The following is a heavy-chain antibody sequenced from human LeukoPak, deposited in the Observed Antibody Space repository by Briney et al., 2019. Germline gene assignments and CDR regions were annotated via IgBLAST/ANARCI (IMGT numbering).Heavy chain of an antibody. CDR2: ISGTGNNI. Sequence: GGSLRLSCAASGFTFSTYALSWVRQAPGTGLQWVSSISGTGNNIYYADSVKGRFTISRDYSKNTLLLQMNSLRAEDTAVYYCAKMIVVVVAATFLDYWGQGTLVTVSS. D-gene: IGHD2-15*01. V-gene: IGHV3-23*01. J-gene: IGHJ4*02. CDR3: AKMIVVVVAATFLDY. CDR1: GFTFSTYA.